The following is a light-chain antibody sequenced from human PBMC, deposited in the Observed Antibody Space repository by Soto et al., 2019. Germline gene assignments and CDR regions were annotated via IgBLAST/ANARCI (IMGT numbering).Light chain of an antibody. CDR2: KAS. J-gene: IGKJ1*01. CDR1: QTISSW. CDR3: KHYNSYSEA. Sequence: DIQMTQSPSTLSGSVGDRVTITCRASQTISSWLAWYQQKPGKAPKLLIYKASTLKSGVPSRFSGSGSGTEFTLTIRSLQPDDFATYYCKHYNSYSEAFGHGTKVDI. V-gene: IGKV1-5*03.